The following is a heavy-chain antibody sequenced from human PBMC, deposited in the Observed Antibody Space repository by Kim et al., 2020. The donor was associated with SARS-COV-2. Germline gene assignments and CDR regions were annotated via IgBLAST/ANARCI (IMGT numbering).Heavy chain of an antibody. CDR3: AKDTAVYGDYVWFDP. J-gene: IGHJ5*02. Sequence: GGSLRLSCAASGFTFDDYAMHWVRQAPGKGLEWVSLISGDGGSTYYADSVKGRFTISRDNSKNSLYLQMNSLRTEDTALYYRAKDTAVYGDYVWFDPWGQGTLVTVSS. CDR1: GFTFDDYA. D-gene: IGHD4-17*01. CDR2: ISGDGGST. V-gene: IGHV3-43*02.